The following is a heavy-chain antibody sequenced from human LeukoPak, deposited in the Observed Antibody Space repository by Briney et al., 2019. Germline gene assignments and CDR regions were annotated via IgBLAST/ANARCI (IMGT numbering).Heavy chain of an antibody. CDR1: GFTFSSYG. Sequence: GGSLRLSCAASGFTFSSYGMHWVRQAPGKGLEWVAVISYDGSNKYYADSVKGRFTISRDNSKNTLYLQMNILRAEDTAVYYCAREDYWGQGTLVTVSS. CDR3: AREDY. V-gene: IGHV3-30*19. CDR2: ISYDGSNK. J-gene: IGHJ4*02.